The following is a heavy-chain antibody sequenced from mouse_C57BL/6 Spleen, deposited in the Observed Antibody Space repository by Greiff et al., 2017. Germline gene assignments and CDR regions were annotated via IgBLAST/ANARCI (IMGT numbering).Heavy chain of an antibody. CDR3: AREGFTTVVESAMCY. J-gene: IGHJ4*01. CDR2: IDPETGGT. Sequence: QVQLQQSGAELVRPGASVTLSCKASGYTFTDYEMHWVKQTPVHGLEWIGAIDPETGGTAYNQKFKGKAILTADKSSSTAYMELSSLTSEDSAVYYCAREGFTTVVESAMCYWGQRTSVTVSS. CDR1: GYTFTDYE. D-gene: IGHD1-1*01. V-gene: IGHV1-15*01.